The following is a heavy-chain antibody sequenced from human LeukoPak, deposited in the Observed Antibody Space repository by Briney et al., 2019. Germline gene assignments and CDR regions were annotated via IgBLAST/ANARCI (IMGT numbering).Heavy chain of an antibody. CDR1: GGTFSSRA. J-gene: IGHJ6*02. CDR3: ATVYAAHYYYYYGMDV. CDR2: IIPIFGTA. Sequence: VASVKVSCKASGGTFSSRAISWVRQAPGQGLEWMGGIIPIFGTANHAQKFQGRVTITADESTSTAYMELSSLRSEDTAVYYCATVYAAHYYYYYGMDVWGQGTTVTVSS. D-gene: IGHD2-8*01. V-gene: IGHV1-69*01.